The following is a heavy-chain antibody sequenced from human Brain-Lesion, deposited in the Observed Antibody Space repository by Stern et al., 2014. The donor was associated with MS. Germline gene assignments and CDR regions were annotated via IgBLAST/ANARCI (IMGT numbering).Heavy chain of an antibody. CDR2: IKADGTEK. J-gene: IGHJ6*02. CDR3: ARVYNTIYGIVTQRGSGMDV. V-gene: IGHV3-7*01. D-gene: IGHD3-3*01. Sequence: EVQLVESGGGLVQPGGSLTISCTAAGFTFGNYWMTWVRQAPGKGLEWVANIKADGTEKNYVDSVKGRFTLSRDNARNSLYLQMNSLRVEDTALYYCARVYNTIYGIVTQRGSGMDVWGQGTTVIVSS. CDR1: GFTFGNYW.